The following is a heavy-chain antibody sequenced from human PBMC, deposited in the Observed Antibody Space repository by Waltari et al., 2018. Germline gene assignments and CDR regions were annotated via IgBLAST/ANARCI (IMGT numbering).Heavy chain of an antibody. J-gene: IGHJ4*02. CDR3: ARGTYYYDSSGYPWHRKYYFDY. D-gene: IGHD3-22*01. CDR1: GGSFSGYY. Sequence: QVQLQQWGAGLLKPSETLSLTCAVYGGSFSGYYWSWIRQPPGKGLEWIGEINHSGSTNYNPSLKSLVTISVDTSKNQFSLKLSSVTAADTAVYYCARGTYYYDSSGYPWHRKYYFDYWGQGTLVTVAS. CDR2: INHSGST. V-gene: IGHV4-34*01.